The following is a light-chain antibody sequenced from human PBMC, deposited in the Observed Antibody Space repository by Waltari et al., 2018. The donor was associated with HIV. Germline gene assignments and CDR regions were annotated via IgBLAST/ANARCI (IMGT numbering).Light chain of an antibody. Sequence: QSALTQPASVSGSPGQSIPISCTGTSSDVGSYNLVPWYQQHPGKAPKLMIYEGSKRPSGVSNRFSGSKSGNTASLTISGLQAEDEADYYCCSYAGSSTLVFGGGTKLTVL. CDR3: CSYAGSSTLV. J-gene: IGLJ2*01. V-gene: IGLV2-23*01. CDR1: SSDVGSYNL. CDR2: EGS.